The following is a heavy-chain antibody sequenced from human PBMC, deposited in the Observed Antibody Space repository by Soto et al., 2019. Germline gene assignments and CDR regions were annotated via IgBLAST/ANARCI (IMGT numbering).Heavy chain of an antibody. CDR2: IWYDGSNK. Sequence: PGGSLRLSCAASGFTFSSYGMHWVRQAPGKGLEWVAVIWYDGSNKYYADSVKGRFTISRDNSKNTLYLQMNSLRAEDTAVYYCARDLEYYYDSSGHFDYWGQGTLVTVSS. J-gene: IGHJ4*02. D-gene: IGHD3-22*01. CDR1: GFTFSSYG. CDR3: ARDLEYYYDSSGHFDY. V-gene: IGHV3-33*01.